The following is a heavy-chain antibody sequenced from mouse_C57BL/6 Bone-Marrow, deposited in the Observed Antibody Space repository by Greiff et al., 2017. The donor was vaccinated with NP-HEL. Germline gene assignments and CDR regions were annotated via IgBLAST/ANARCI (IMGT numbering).Heavy chain of an antibody. CDR1: GYTFTDYE. CDR3: TREIITTVVASFDY. V-gene: IGHV1-15*01. CDR2: IDPETGGT. J-gene: IGHJ2*01. Sequence: VQGVESGAELVRPGASVTLSCKASGYTFTDYEMHWVKQTPVHGLEWIGAIDPETGGTAYNQKFKGKAILTADKSSSTAYMELRSLTSEDSAVYYCTREIITTVVASFDYWGQGTTLTVSS. D-gene: IGHD1-1*01.